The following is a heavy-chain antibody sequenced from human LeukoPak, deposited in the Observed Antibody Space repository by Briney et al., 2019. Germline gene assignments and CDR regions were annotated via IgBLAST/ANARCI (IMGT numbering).Heavy chain of an antibody. V-gene: IGHV4-39*07. CDR3: ARDLYCTNGVCTYYFDY. CDR2: IYYSGST. D-gene: IGHD2-8*01. J-gene: IGHJ4*02. Sequence: KTSETLSLTCTVSGGSISSSSYYWGWIRQPPGKGLEWVGSIYYSGSTYYNPSLKSRVTISVDTSKNQFSLKLSSVTAADTAVYYCARDLYCTNGVCTYYFDYWGQGTLVTVSS. CDR1: GGSISSSSYY.